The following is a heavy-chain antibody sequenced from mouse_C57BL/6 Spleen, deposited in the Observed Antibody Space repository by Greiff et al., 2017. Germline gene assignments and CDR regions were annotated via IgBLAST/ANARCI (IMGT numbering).Heavy chain of an antibody. J-gene: IGHJ2*01. CDR3: ARSGDLSYFDD. CDR1: GYTFTSYW. CDR2: INPSNGGT. Sequence: QVQLLQSGTELVKPGASVKLSCKASGYTFTSYWMHWVQQRPGKGLEWIGNINPSNGGTNYNEKFKSKAKLTVDKSSSTAYMQLSCLTSEDSAVYYCARSGDLSYFDDWGQGTTLTVSS. V-gene: IGHV1-53*01. D-gene: IGHD3-1*01.